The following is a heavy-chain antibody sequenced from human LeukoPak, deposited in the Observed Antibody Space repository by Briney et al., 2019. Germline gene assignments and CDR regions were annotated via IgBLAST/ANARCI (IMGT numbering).Heavy chain of an antibody. CDR2: IYSGGST. J-gene: IGHJ5*02. CDR3: AQTWGSSSWFLFDP. V-gene: IGHV3-66*01. Sequence: GGSLRLSCAASGFTVSSNYMSWVRQAPGKGLEWVSVIYSGGSTYYADSVKGRFTISRDNSKNTLYLQMNSLRAEDTAVYYCAQTWGSSSWFLFDPWGQGTLVTVSS. D-gene: IGHD6-13*01. CDR1: GFTVSSNY.